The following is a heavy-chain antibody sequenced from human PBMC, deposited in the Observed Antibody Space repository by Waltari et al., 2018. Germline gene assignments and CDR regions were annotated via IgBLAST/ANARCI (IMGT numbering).Heavy chain of an antibody. CDR1: GGPFRSSA. CDR3: ARDGSGYSYGWD. Sequence: QVQLVQSGAEVKKPGSSVTVSCKASGGPFRSSAISWLRQAPGQGLEWMGRILPIFGTANYAQKFQGRVTITADESTSTAYMELSSLRSEDTAVYYCARDGSGYSYGWDWGQGTLVTVSS. J-gene: IGHJ4*02. V-gene: IGHV1-69*15. D-gene: IGHD5-18*01. CDR2: ILPIFGTA.